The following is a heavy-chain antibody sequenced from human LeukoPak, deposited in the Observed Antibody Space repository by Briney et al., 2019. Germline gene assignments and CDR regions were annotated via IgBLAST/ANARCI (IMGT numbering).Heavy chain of an antibody. Sequence: GGSLRLSCAVSGFTFSSFSMNWVRQAPGKGLEWISYITSSSSSTYYADSVKGRFTISRDNAKNSLYLQMNSLRAEDTAVYYCARVIGSYGDSAYWGQGTLVTVSS. CDR2: ITSSSSST. V-gene: IGHV3-48*04. J-gene: IGHJ4*02. CDR3: ARVIGSYGDSAY. CDR1: GFTFSSFS. D-gene: IGHD4-17*01.